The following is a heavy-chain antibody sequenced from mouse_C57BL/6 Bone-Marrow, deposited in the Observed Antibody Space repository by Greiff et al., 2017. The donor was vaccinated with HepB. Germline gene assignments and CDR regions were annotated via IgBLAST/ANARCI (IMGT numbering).Heavy chain of an antibody. J-gene: IGHJ2*01. D-gene: IGHD2-5*01. V-gene: IGHV1-61*01. Sequence: VQLQESGAELAKPGASVKLSCKASGYTFTSYWMDWVKQRPGQGLEWIGNIYPSDSETHYNQKFKDKATLTVDKSSSTAYMQLSSLTSEDSAVYYCARCYSNYTYYFDYWGQGTTLTVSS. CDR3: ARCYSNYTYYFDY. CDR2: IYPSDSET. CDR1: GYTFTSYW.